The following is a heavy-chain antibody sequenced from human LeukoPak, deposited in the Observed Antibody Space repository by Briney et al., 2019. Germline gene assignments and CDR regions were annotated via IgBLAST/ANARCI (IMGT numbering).Heavy chain of an antibody. Sequence: PSETLSLTCTFSGGSFSPAHWSWIRQPPGKGLEWIGVICDNGNADYNPSLKSRVTISVDTSKSQFSLKLSSLAAADTAVYYCATGRDPYKTGHWGQGTLVTVSS. D-gene: IGHD5-24*01. J-gene: IGHJ4*02. CDR1: GGSFSPAH. V-gene: IGHV4-59*01. CDR2: ICDNGNA. CDR3: ATGRDPYKTGH.